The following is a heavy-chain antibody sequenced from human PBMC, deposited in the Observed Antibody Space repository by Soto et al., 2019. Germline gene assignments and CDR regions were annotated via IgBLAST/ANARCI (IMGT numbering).Heavy chain of an antibody. CDR2: ISGSGGST. V-gene: IGHV3-23*04. Sequence: EVQLVESGGGLVQPGGSLRLSCAASGFTFSSYWMSWVRQAPGKGLEWVSAISGSGGSTYYADSVKGRFTISRDNSKNTLYLQMNSLRAEDTAVYYCAKAGAVKYYYDSSGYYYFDYWGQGTLVTVSS. CDR1: GFTFSSYW. J-gene: IGHJ4*02. D-gene: IGHD3-22*01. CDR3: AKAGAVKYYYDSSGYYYFDY.